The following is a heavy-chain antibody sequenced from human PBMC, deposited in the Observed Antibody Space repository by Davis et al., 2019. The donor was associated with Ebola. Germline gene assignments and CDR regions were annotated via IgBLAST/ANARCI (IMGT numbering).Heavy chain of an antibody. D-gene: IGHD2-2*02. CDR2: ISYDGSNK. CDR1: GFTFSSYA. V-gene: IGHV3-30-3*01. J-gene: IGHJ1*01. Sequence: PGGSLRLSCAASGFTFSSYAMHWVRQAPGKGLEWVAVISYDGSNKHYADSVKGRFTISRDNSKNTLYLQMNSLRAEDTAVYYCARDFSKGVVPAAIGYFQHWGQGTLVTVSS. CDR3: ARDFSKGVVPAAIGYFQH.